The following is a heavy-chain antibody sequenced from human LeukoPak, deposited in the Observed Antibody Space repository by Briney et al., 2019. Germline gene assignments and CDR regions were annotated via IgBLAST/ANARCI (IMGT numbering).Heavy chain of an antibody. CDR3: ARGLVAGYCSSTSCLNNWFDP. J-gene: IGHJ5*02. D-gene: IGHD2-2*01. CDR1: GFTFSSYS. Sequence: GGSLRLSCAASGFTFSSYSMNWVRQAPGKGLEWVSSSSSSSSYIYYADSVKGRFTISRDNAKNSLYLQMNSLRAEDTAVYYCARGLVAGYCSSTSCLNNWFDPWGQGTLVTVSP. V-gene: IGHV3-21*01. CDR2: SSSSSSYI.